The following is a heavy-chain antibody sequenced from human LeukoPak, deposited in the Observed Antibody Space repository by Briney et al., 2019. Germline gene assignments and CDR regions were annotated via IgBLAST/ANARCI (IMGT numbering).Heavy chain of an antibody. V-gene: IGHV3-53*01. D-gene: IGHD1-26*01. Sequence: PGGSLRLSCAASGFTVSSNYMSWVRQAPGKGLEWVSVIYSGGSTYYADSVKGRFTISRDNSKNTLYLQMNSLRAEDTAVYYCANTKPPWELHDAFDIWGQGTMVTASS. CDR1: GFTVSSNY. CDR2: IYSGGST. J-gene: IGHJ3*02. CDR3: ANTKPPWELHDAFDI.